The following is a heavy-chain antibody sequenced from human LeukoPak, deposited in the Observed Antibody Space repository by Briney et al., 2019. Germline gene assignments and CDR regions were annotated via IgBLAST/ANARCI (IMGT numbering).Heavy chain of an antibody. CDR2: IYYSGST. CDR3: ARAMYSGSYYI. Sequence: SETLSLTCTVSGASISSYYWSWIRQPPGKGLEWIGYIYYSGSTNYNPSLKSRVTISVDTFKNQFSLKLSSVTAADTAVYYCARAMYSGSYYIWGQGTMVTVSS. D-gene: IGHD1-26*01. CDR1: GASISSYY. J-gene: IGHJ3*02. V-gene: IGHV4-59*01.